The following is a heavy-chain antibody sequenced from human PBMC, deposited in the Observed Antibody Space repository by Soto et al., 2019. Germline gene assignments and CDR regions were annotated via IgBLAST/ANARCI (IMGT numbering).Heavy chain of an antibody. CDR2: IYHSGST. CDR3: ARGSMVRGVMWTLQNWFDP. Sequence: PSETLSLTCAVSGGSISSGGYSWSWIRPPPGKGLEWLGYIYHSGSTYYNPSLKSRVTISVDRSKNQFSLKLSSVTAADTAVYYCARGSMVRGVMWTLQNWFDPWGQGTLVTVSS. J-gene: IGHJ5*02. V-gene: IGHV4-30-2*01. CDR1: GGSISSGGYS. D-gene: IGHD3-10*01.